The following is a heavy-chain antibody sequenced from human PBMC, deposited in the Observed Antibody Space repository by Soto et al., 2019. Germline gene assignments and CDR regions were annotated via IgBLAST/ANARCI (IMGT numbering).Heavy chain of an antibody. D-gene: IGHD2-2*01. CDR1: GYSISSGYY. J-gene: IGHJ3*02. CDR2: IYHSGST. CDR3: ARDKVVAPAARPGAFDI. V-gene: IGHV4-38-2*02. Sequence: SETLSLTCAVSGYSISSGYYWGWIRQPPGKGLEWIGSIYHSGSTYYNPSLKSRVTISVDTSKNQFSLKLSSVTAADTAVYYCARDKVVAPAARPGAFDIWGQGTMVTVSS.